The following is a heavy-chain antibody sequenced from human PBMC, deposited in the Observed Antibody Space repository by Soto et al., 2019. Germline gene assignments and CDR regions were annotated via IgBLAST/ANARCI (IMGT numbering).Heavy chain of an antibody. CDR1: GGSISSGGYS. D-gene: IGHD4-17*01. J-gene: IGHJ4*02. CDR3: ARGPTVAHQPH. Sequence: QVQLQESGPGLVKPSQTLSLTCTVSGGSISSGGYSWSWIRQHPGKGLEWIGYIYYSGSTYYNPSLKSRVTISVDTSKNQFYLKLSSVTAADTAVYYCARGPTVAHQPHWGQGTLVTVSS. CDR2: IYYSGST. V-gene: IGHV4-31*03.